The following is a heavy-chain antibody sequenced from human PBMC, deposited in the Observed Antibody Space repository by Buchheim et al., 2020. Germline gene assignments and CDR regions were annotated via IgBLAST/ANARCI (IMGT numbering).Heavy chain of an antibody. CDR2: ISVRGVNT. Sequence: DVQLLESGGGLVQPGGSLRLSCAASGFTFSNYAMSWVRQAPGKGLEWVSAISVRGVNTYYADSVKGRFTISRDNSRNMLYLQMSSLRAEDTALYYCAKEGLGVSNPNDAFDVWGQGT. CDR1: GFTFSNYA. CDR3: AKEGLGVSNPNDAFDV. V-gene: IGHV3-23*01. J-gene: IGHJ3*01. D-gene: IGHD3-3*01.